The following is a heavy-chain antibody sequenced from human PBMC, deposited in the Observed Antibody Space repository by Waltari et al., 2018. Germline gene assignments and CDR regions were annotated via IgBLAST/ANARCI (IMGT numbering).Heavy chain of an antibody. V-gene: IGHV4-59*01. J-gene: IGHJ5*02. CDR3: ARDSITGTTGGGVWFDP. CDR2: IYYSGST. D-gene: IGHD1-20*01. CDR1: GGSISSYY. Sequence: QVQLQESGPGLVKPSETLSLTCTVSGGSISSYYWSWIRQPPGKGLEWIGYIYYSGSTNYNPSLKSRVTISVDTSKNQFSLKLSSVTAADTAVYYCARDSITGTTGGGVWFDPWGQGTLVTVSS.